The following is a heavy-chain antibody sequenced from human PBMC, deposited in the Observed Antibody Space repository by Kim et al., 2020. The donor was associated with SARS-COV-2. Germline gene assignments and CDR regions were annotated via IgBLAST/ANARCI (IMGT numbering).Heavy chain of an antibody. CDR3: ARLPHDSSGYIDS. V-gene: IGHV4-39*01. Sequence: TLSLTCIVSGGSISQSFHYWGWIRQPPGRGLEWIGSIYHSGNTYDSPSLKSRVTMSVDTSKNQFSLKLNSVTAADTAVYFCARLPHDSSGYIDSWGQGTLVTVSA. CDR1: GGSISQSFHY. J-gene: IGHJ4*02. CDR2: IYHSGNT. D-gene: IGHD3-22*01.